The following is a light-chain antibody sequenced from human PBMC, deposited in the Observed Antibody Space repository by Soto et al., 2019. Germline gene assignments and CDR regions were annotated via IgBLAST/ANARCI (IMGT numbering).Light chain of an antibody. J-gene: IGKJ5*01. Sequence: EVVLTHSPGTLSLSPGEVATLSCRASQSVTIYLAWYQEKSGQAPRLLIYDVSKRATGIPARFSGSGSGTDFNLNIASLEPEDSAIYFCQQRSSWPPTFGHGTRLEIK. CDR1: QSVTIY. CDR2: DVS. CDR3: QQRSSWPPT. V-gene: IGKV3-11*01.